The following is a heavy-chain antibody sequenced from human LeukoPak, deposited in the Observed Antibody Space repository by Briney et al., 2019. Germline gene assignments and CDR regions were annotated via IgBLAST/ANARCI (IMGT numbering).Heavy chain of an antibody. J-gene: IGHJ4*02. V-gene: IGHV3-33*01. Sequence: QPGRSLRLACAASGFTFSSYGMHWVRQAPGKGLEWVAVIWYDGSNKYYADSVKGRFTISRDNSKNALYLQMNSVRSEDTAVYYCASVSGSHDPLSGWGQGTLVTVSS. CDR1: GFTFSSYG. D-gene: IGHD1-26*01. CDR3: ASVSGSHDPLSG. CDR2: IWYDGSNK.